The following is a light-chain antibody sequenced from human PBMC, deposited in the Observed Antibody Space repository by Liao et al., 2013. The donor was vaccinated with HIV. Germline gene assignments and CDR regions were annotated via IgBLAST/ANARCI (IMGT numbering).Light chain of an antibody. J-gene: IGLJ2*01. CDR1: NIGSKN. CDR3: HVWDSGIVV. Sequence: SYVLTQPPSVSVAPGKTATITCGGNNIGSKNVHWYQQKPGQAPVLVIYRGNNRPSGIPERFSASNSGNTATLTITRAQVGDEADYHCHVWDSGIVVFGGGTKVTVL. V-gene: IGLV3-9*01. CDR2: RGN.